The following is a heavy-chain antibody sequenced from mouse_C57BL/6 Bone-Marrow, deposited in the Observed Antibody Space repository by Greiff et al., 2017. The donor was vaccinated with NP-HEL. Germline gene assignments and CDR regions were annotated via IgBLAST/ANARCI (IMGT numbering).Heavy chain of an antibody. D-gene: IGHD2-5*01. CDR2: ISSGGSYT. Sequence: DVQLQESGGDLVKPGGSLKLSCAASGFTFSSYGMSWVRQTPDKRLEWVATISSGGSYTYYPDSVKGRFTISRDNAKNTLYLQMSSLKSEDTAMYYCARHPASYYSNYDAMDYWGQGTSVTVSS. V-gene: IGHV5-6*01. CDR1: GFTFSSYG. J-gene: IGHJ4*01. CDR3: ARHPASYYSNYDAMDY.